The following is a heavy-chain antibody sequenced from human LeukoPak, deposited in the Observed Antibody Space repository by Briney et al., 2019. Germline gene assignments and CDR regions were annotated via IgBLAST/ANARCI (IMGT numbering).Heavy chain of an antibody. J-gene: IGHJ1*01. Sequence: GGSLRLSCAASGFSFSSYWMSWVRQAPGKGLEWVANIKEDGSVKFYLDSVKGRFTVSRDNAENSVYLQMNSLRAEDAAVYHCARDQNFQHWGQGTLVTVSS. CDR1: GFSFSSYW. CDR2: IKEDGSVK. CDR3: ARDQNFQH. V-gene: IGHV3-7*04.